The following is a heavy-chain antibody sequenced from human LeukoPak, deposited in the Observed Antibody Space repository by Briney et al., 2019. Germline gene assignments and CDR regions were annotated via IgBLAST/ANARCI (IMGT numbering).Heavy chain of an antibody. CDR2: ISSNSSYI. Sequence: PGGSLRLSCAASGFTFSSYSMNWVRQAPGKGLEWVSSISSNSSYIYYADSVKGRFTISRDNAKNSLYLQMNSLRAEDTAVYYCARGNARLRFLEWLPDPNFDYWGQGTLVTVSS. J-gene: IGHJ4*02. D-gene: IGHD3-3*01. CDR1: GFTFSSYS. CDR3: ARGNARLRFLEWLPDPNFDY. V-gene: IGHV3-21*01.